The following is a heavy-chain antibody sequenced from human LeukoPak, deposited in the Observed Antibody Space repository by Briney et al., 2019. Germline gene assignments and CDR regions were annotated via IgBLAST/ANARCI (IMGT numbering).Heavy chain of an antibody. CDR3: AKGENDILTSFDY. CDR1: GFTFSSYV. V-gene: IGHV3-23*01. D-gene: IGHD3-9*01. CDR2: ISGGGHST. Sequence: PGGSLRLSCAASGFTFSSYVMNWVRQAPGKGLEWVSSISGGGHSTYYADSVKGRFTVSRDNSKNTLYLQMDSLRAEDTAVYYCAKGENDILTSFDYWGQGTLVTVSS. J-gene: IGHJ4*02.